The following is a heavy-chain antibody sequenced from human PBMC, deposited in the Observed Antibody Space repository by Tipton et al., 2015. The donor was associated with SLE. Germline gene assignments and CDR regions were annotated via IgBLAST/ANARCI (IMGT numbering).Heavy chain of an antibody. CDR2: IYYSGST. J-gene: IGHJ5*02. D-gene: IGHD4-17*01. CDR3: ARLAYGDYLTDWFDP. Sequence: TLSLTCTVSGGSISSSIYYWGWIRQPPGKGLEWIGSIYYSGSTYYNPSPKSRVTISVDTSKNQFSLKLSSVTAAGTAVYYCARLAYGDYLTDWFDPWGQGTLVTVSS. V-gene: IGHV4-39*01. CDR1: GGSISSSIYY.